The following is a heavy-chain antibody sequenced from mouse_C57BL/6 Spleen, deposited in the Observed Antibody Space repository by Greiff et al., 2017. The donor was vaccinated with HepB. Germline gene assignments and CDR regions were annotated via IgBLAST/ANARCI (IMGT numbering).Heavy chain of an antibody. Sequence: VKLQESGAELVRPGASVTLSCKASGYTFTDYEMHWVKQTPVHGLEWIGAIDPETGGTAYNQKFKGKAILTADKSSSTAYMELRSLTSEDSAVYYCTITTVVVRDYWGQGTTLTVSS. D-gene: IGHD1-1*01. CDR3: TITTVVVRDY. J-gene: IGHJ2*01. V-gene: IGHV1-15*01. CDR1: GYTFTDYE. CDR2: IDPETGGT.